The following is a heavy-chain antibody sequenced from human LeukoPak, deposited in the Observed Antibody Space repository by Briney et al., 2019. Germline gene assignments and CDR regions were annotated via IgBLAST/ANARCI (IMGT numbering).Heavy chain of an antibody. CDR2: LCGSGGNT. J-gene: IGHJ4*02. CDR1: GFTFSSYA. D-gene: IGHD3-22*01. Sequence: GGSLRLSCAASGFTFSSYAMSWVRQAPGKGLEWVSTLCGSGGNTYYADSVKGRVTISRDNYKNTLYLQMNSLRGEDTAIYHCAKGSYYYDSADYFDYWGQGTLVTVSS. CDR3: AKGSYYYDSADYFDY. V-gene: IGHV3-23*01.